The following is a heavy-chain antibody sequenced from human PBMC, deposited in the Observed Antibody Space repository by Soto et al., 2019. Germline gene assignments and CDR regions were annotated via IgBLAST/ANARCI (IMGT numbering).Heavy chain of an antibody. V-gene: IGHV3-49*03. Sequence: PGGCMRLSCTACGFSLGVYAMSWFRQAPGKGMERVGFIRSKAYGGTTEYAASVKGRFTISRDASKSIAYLQMNSLKTEYAAVYFCTRDREGYDSSGWFWEPTNDYGMDILCQGTSLTVSS. CDR3: TRDREGYDSSGWFWEPTNDYGMDI. J-gene: IGHJ6*01. D-gene: IGHD6-19*01. CDR2: IRSKAYGGTT. CDR1: GFSLGVYA.